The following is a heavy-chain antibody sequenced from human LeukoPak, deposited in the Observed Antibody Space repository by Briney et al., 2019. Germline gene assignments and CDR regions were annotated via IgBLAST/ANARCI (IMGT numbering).Heavy chain of an antibody. CDR1: GXSFTSYC. V-gene: IGHV5-51*01. D-gene: IGHD5-24*01. CDR3: ARSGEIATTLTD. Sequence: GESLKISFKGSGXSFTSYCLGWVRQMPGKGLEWMGIIFPGDSDTRYSPSFQGQVTISADKSISTAYLQWSSLKASDTAMYYCARSGEIATTLTDWGQGTLVTVSS. J-gene: IGHJ4*02. CDR2: IFPGDSDT.